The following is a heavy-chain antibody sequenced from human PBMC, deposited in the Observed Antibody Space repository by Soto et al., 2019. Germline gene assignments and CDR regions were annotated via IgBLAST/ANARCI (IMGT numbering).Heavy chain of an antibody. Sequence: ASVKVSCKASGGTFSSYAISWVRQAPGQGLEWMGGIIPIFGTANYAQKFQGRVTITADESTSTAYMELSSLRSEDTAVYYCARTPTPPNWEDYWGQGTLVTVSS. CDR3: ARTPTPPNWEDY. V-gene: IGHV1-69*13. CDR1: GGTFSSYA. D-gene: IGHD7-27*01. CDR2: IIPIFGTA. J-gene: IGHJ4*02.